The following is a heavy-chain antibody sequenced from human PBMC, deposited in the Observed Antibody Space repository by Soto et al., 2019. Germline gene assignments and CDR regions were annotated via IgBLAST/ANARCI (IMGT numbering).Heavy chain of an antibody. V-gene: IGHV4-59*12. CDR3: TRALRAVVVVATREMDV. Sequence: QVQLQESGPGLVKPSVTLSLTCSVSGGSISSDYWSWIRQSPGKGLEWIGYIYYTGSTNYNPSLKTRVTISVDTSKKQFSPNLTSVTAADTAMYYCTRALRAVVVVATREMDVWGQGTTVSVSS. CDR1: GGSISSDY. D-gene: IGHD2-15*01. CDR2: IYYTGST. J-gene: IGHJ6*02.